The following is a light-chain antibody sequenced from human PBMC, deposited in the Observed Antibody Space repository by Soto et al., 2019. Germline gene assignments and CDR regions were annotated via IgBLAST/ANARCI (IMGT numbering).Light chain of an antibody. J-gene: IGKJ1*01. V-gene: IGKV3-20*01. CDR2: GAS. CDR3: QQYGNSPPWT. CDR1: QRVSSGY. Sequence: EIVLTPSPGTLSLSPVERATLSCRASQRVSSGYLAWYQQKPGQAPRLLIYGASNRATDIPDRFSGSGSGTDFTLTISRLEPEDFAVYYCQQYGNSPPWTFGQGTKVDIK.